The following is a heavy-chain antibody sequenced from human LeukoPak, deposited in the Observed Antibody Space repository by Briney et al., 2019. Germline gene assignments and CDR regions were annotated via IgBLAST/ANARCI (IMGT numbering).Heavy chain of an antibody. J-gene: IGHJ6*02. CDR3: ARDQGDYGSLQSYYYYYGMDV. V-gene: IGHV3-21*01. CDR1: GFTFSSYS. D-gene: IGHD4-17*01. CDR2: ISSSSSYI. Sequence: KPGGSLRLSCAASGFTFSSYSMNWVRQAPGKGLEWVSSISSSSSYIYYADSVKGRFTISRDNAKNSLYLQMNSLRAEDTAVYYCARDQGDYGSLQSYYYYYGMDVWGQGTTVTVSS.